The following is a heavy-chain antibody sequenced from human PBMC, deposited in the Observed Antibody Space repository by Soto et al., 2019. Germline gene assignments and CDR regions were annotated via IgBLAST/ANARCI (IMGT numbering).Heavy chain of an antibody. V-gene: IGHV3-30*18. Sequence: QVQLVESGGGVVQPGRSLRLSCAASGFAFSNYGIHWVRQAPGKGLEWVAVISNNGRTDYYADAVKGRFTISRDNSKNTMYLQMNSLRTEDTAVYYCAKEGGLLGTSSSDGFDYWGRGALVTVSS. J-gene: IGHJ4*02. CDR3: AKEGGLLGTSSSDGFDY. CDR2: ISNNGRTD. CDR1: GFAFSNYG. D-gene: IGHD1-26*01.